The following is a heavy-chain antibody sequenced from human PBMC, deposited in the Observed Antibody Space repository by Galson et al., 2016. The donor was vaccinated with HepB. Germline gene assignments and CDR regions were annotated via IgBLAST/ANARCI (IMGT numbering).Heavy chain of an antibody. Sequence: LSCAASGFRFSDYWMAWVRQPPGKGLEWVANIQPAGGETYYVGSVEGRFTITRDNTKNSLFLHLRGLRAEDTAMYYCVRDDDSWRHWGQGTQVAVSS. CDR1: GFRFSDYW. D-gene: IGHD3-16*01. CDR2: IQPAGGET. V-gene: IGHV3-7*03. CDR3: VRDDDSWRH. J-gene: IGHJ4*02.